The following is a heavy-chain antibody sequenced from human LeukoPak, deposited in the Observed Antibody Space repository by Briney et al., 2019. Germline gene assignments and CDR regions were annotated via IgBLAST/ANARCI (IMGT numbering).Heavy chain of an antibody. J-gene: IGHJ4*02. D-gene: IGHD1-1*01. CDR2: IWYDGSNK. CDR3: AKDVAANWKEGLDY. V-gene: IGHV3-33*06. Sequence: GGSLRLSCAASGFTFSSYGIHWVREAPGKGLEGVAVIWYDGSNKYYTDSVKGRFTISRDNFKNTLYLQTNSLRAEDTAVYYCAKDVAANWKEGLDYWGQGTLVTVSS. CDR1: GFTFSSYG.